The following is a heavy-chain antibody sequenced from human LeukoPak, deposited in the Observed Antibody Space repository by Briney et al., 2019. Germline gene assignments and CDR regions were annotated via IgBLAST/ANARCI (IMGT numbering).Heavy chain of an antibody. D-gene: IGHD3-10*01. CDR3: ANVVGGY. V-gene: IGHV3-23*01. CDR2: ISKSGGST. Sequence: GGSLRLFCAVSGITFSTIGVSWVRLAPGKGLEWVSIISKSGGSTFYADPVRGRFTISRDNSKDMLYLQMNSLTAKDTAVYYCANVVGGYWGQGTLVTVSS. CDR1: GITFSTIG. J-gene: IGHJ4*02.